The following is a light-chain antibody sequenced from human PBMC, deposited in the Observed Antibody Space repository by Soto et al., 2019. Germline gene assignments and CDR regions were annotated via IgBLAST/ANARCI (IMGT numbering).Light chain of an antibody. CDR3: VSSTTSASYV. V-gene: IGLV2-14*01. CDR2: DIN. CDR1: SSDVGHYIF. J-gene: IGLJ1*01. Sequence: QSVLTQPASVSGSPGQSITIAFTGTSSDVGHYIFVSWYRQHPGNAPTLMIYDINNRPSGVSNRFSGSKSGNTASLTISGLHAYDEADYYCVSSTTSASYVFGTGTKLTVL.